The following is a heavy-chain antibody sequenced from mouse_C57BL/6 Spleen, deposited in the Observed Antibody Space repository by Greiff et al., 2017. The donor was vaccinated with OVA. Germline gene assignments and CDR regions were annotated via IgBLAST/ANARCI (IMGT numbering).Heavy chain of an antibody. J-gene: IGHJ4*01. CDR2: ISDGGSYT. V-gene: IGHV5-4*01. D-gene: IGHD2-5*01. CDR3: ARDMDYSNYAMDY. Sequence: EVKLVESGGGLVKPGGSLKLSCAASGFTFSSYAMSWVRQTPEKRLEWVATISDGGSYTYYPDNVKGRFTITRDNAKNNLYLQMSQLKSEDTAMYYCARDMDYSNYAMDYWGQGTSVTVSS. CDR1: GFTFSSYA.